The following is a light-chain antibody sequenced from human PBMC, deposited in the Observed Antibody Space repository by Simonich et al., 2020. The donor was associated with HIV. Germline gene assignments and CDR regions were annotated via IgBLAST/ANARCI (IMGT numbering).Light chain of an antibody. CDR3: QQYNNWPSPFT. Sequence: EILMTQSPATLSVSPGDRATLSCRTSRNVASNLACYQQKPGQAPRLLIDGASSRANGIPARCSGSGCGTEFTLTISSMQSEDFAVYYCQQYNNWPSPFTFGPGTKVDIK. CDR1: RNVASN. J-gene: IGKJ3*01. CDR2: GAS. V-gene: IGKV3-15*01.